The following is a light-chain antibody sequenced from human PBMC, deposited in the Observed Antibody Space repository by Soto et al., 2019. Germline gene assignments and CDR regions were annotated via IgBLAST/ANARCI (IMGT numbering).Light chain of an antibody. CDR2: AAS. CDR3: QQSYSTPWT. Sequence: DIQMTQSPSSLSASVGDRVTITCRASQSIRIFLNWYQQKPGKAPKLLIYAASSLQSGVPSRFSGSGSGTDFTLTISSLQPEDFATYYCQQSYSTPWTFGQGTKVEIK. J-gene: IGKJ1*01. CDR1: QSIRIF. V-gene: IGKV1-39*01.